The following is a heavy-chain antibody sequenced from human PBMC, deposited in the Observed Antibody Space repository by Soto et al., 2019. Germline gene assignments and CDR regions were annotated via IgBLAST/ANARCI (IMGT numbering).Heavy chain of an antibody. CDR2: INPGEINT. J-gene: IGHJ4*02. CDR3: ASILRGLTILGVANPGYY. CDR1: GYPFSNYA. V-gene: IGHV1-3*01. D-gene: IGHD3-3*01. Sequence: GASVKVSWKASGYPFSNYAIHWVRQAPGQSLEWMGWINPGEINTRYSQKFQGRVTITSDRSANTAYMELSSLKSEDTAVYYCASILRGLTILGVANPGYYWGQGTQVTVSS.